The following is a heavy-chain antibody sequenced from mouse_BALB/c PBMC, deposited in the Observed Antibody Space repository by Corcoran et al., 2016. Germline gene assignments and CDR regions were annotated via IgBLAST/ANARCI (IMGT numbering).Heavy chain of an antibody. V-gene: IGHV9-1*02. CDR2: INTYTGEP. D-gene: IGHD1-2*01. CDR3: AGDFHYYGYGAMDY. CDR1: GYTFTNYG. Sequence: QIQLVQSGPELKKPGETVKISCKASGYTFTNYGMNWVKQAPGKGLKWMGWINTYTGEPTYADDFKGRFAFSLETSASTAYLQINNLKNEDMATYFCAGDFHYYGYGAMDYWGQGTSVTVSS. J-gene: IGHJ4*01.